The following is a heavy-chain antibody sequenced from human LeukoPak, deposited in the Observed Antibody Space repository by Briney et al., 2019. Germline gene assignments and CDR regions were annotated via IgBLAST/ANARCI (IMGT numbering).Heavy chain of an antibody. D-gene: IGHD3-16*01. CDR2: VYYSGGT. CDR1: GGSISGPY. Sequence: KTSETLSLTCTVSGGSISGPYWSWVRQPPGKGLEWIGDVYYSGGTHQNPSLKSRVTISVDTSKNQFSLKLRSVTAADTAVYYCARVMGDLASLYHMDVWGKGTTVTVSS. CDR3: ARVMGDLASLYHMDV. V-gene: IGHV4-59*11. J-gene: IGHJ6*03.